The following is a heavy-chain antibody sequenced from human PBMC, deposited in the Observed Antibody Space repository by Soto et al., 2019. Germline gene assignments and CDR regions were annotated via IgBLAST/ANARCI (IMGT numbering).Heavy chain of an antibody. D-gene: IGHD4-17*01. CDR2: TYYSGST. J-gene: IGHJ6*02. CDR3: AMTTVVTGYYYGMDV. CDR1: GGSISSYY. V-gene: IGHV4-59*01. Sequence: PSETLSLTCTVSGGSISSYYWSWIRQPPGKGLEWIGYTYYSGSTNYNPSLKSRVTISVDTSKNQFSLKLSSVTAADTAVYYCAMTTVVTGYYYGMDVWGQGTTVTVSS.